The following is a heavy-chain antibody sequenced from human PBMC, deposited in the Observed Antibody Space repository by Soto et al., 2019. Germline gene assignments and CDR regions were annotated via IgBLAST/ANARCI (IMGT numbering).Heavy chain of an antibody. V-gene: IGHV5-51*01. Sequence: SLKISCKGSGYFFAGYWIAWVRQMPGKGLEWMGIIYPDNSNTKYSRSFQGQVTISADKSSSTAYLQWSSLKASDTAIYYCARQGAAVPTVPLIWFDPWGQGTLVTVSS. J-gene: IGHJ5*02. CDR1: GYFFAGYW. CDR2: IYPDNSNT. D-gene: IGHD6-13*01. CDR3: ARQGAAVPTVPLIWFDP.